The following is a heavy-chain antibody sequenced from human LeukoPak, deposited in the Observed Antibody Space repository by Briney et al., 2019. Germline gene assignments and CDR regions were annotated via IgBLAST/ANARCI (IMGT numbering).Heavy chain of an antibody. CDR1: GFTFSDYY. V-gene: IGHV3-11*01. J-gene: IGHJ4*02. Sequence: GGSLRLSCAASGFTFSDYYMSWIRQAPGKGLEWVSYISSSGSTIYYADSVKGRFTISRDNSKNTLYLQMNSLRAEDTAVYYCAKAHHGDYFFYFDYWGQGTLVTVSS. CDR3: AKAHHGDYFFYFDY. CDR2: ISSSGSTI. D-gene: IGHD4-17*01.